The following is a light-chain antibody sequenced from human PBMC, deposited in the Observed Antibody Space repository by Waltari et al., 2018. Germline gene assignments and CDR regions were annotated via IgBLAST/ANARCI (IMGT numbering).Light chain of an antibody. V-gene: IGLV4-69*01. CDR1: TGHSDFA. CDR3: QTWGSGIVT. CDR2: LNSDGRH. J-gene: IGLJ2*01. Sequence: QPVLTQSPSASASLGASVKLTCTLSTGHSDFAIAWHQQQPERGPRYLMKLNSDGRHTKGDEIPDRFSGSSSGAARYLTISSLQSEDEAAYYCQTWGSGIVTFGGGTQLTVL.